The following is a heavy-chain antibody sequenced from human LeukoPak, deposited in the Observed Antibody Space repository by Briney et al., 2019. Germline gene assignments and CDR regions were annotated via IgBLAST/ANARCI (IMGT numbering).Heavy chain of an antibody. CDR1: GGSISSYY. CDR3: ARDPPGITIFGVVPDGAFDI. V-gene: IGHV4-59*01. CDR2: IYYSGST. J-gene: IGHJ3*02. D-gene: IGHD3-3*01. Sequence: SETLSLTCTVSGGSISSYYWSWIRQPPGKGLEWIGYIYYSGSTNYNPSLKSRVTISVDTSKNQFSLKLSSVTAADTAVYYCARDPPGITIFGVVPDGAFDIWGQGTMVTVSS.